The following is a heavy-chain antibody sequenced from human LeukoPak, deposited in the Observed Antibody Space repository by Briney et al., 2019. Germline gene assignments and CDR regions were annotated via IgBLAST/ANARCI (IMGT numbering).Heavy chain of an antibody. V-gene: IGHV1-46*01. CDR3: ARGRRGLPTAYHFDY. D-gene: IGHD1-26*01. J-gene: IGHJ4*02. CDR2: INPSGGST. CDR1: GYTFTSYY. Sequence: RGASVKVSXKASGYTFTSYYMHWVRQAPGQGLEWMGIINPSGGSTSYAQKFQGRVTMTRDTSTSTVYMELSSLRSEDTAVYYCARGRRGLPTAYHFDYWGQGTLVTVSS.